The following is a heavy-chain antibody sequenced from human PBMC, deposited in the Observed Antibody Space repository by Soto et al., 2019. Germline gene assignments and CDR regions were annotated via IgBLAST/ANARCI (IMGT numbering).Heavy chain of an antibody. D-gene: IGHD4-17*01. V-gene: IGHV1-69*02. CDR2: IIHILGIA. CDR1: GGTFSSYT. CDR3: AGGHDYGDDFDY. J-gene: IGHJ4*02. Sequence: QVQLVQSGAEVKKPGSSVKVSCKASGGTFSSYTISWVRQAPGQGLEWMGRIIHILGIANYAQKFQGRVTLTADKSTSTAYMDLSSPRSEDTAVYYCAGGHDYGDDFDYWGQGTLVTVSS.